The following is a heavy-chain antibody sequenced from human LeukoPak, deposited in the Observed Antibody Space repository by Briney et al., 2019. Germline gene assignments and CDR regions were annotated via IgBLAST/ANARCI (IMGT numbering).Heavy chain of an antibody. CDR1: GFTFSNYA. CDR2: ISSDGSQK. V-gene: IGHV3-30-3*01. Sequence: PGGSLRLSCAASGFTFSNYAMHWVRQAPGKGLAWVALISSDGSQKYYADSVKGRFTISRDNSKNTLYLQVSSLRAEDTAVYYCATHYYDSSGYYSPDYWGQGTLVTVSS. J-gene: IGHJ4*02. D-gene: IGHD3-22*01. CDR3: ATHYYDSSGYYSPDY.